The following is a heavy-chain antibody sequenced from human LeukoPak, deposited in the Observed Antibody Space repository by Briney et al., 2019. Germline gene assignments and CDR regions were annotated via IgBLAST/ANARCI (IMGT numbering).Heavy chain of an antibody. CDR1: GFTFRGYW. D-gene: IGHD2-2*01. Sequence: AGGSLRLSCAPSGFTFRGYWMSWVRQAPGKGLEWVSAISGSGGSTYYADSVKGRFTISRDNSKNTLYLQMNSLRAEDTAVYYCAKSLRAVVPAAMGAFDIWGQGTMVTVSS. V-gene: IGHV3-23*01. CDR2: ISGSGGST. CDR3: AKSLRAVVPAAMGAFDI. J-gene: IGHJ3*02.